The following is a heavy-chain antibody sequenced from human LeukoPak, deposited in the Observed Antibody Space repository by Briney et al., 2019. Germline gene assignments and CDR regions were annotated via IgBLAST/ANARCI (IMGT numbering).Heavy chain of an antibody. J-gene: IGHJ6*03. CDR3: ARDGYSNYYYYYYMDV. CDR1: GFTFSSYA. Sequence: QPGGSLRLSCAASGFTFSSYAMHWVRQAPGKGLEWVAVISYDGSNKYYADSVKGRFTISRDNSKNTLYLQMNSLRAEDTAVYYCARDGYSNYYYYYYMDVWGKGTTVTVSS. V-gene: IGHV3-30-3*01. CDR2: ISYDGSNK. D-gene: IGHD4-11*01.